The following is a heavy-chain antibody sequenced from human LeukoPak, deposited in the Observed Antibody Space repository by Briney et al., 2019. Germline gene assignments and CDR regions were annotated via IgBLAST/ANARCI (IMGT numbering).Heavy chain of an antibody. CDR3: AKSGNAMDPAAYDDY. CDR1: GFTFDDYG. J-gene: IGHJ4*02. D-gene: IGHD2-2*01. CDR2: IWYDGSNK. V-gene: IGHV3-33*06. Sequence: GGSLRLSCAASGFTFDDYGMSWVRQAPGKGLEWVAVIWYDGSNKYYADSVKGRFTISRDNSKNTLYLQMNSLRAEDTAVYYCAKSGNAMDPAAYDDYWGQGTLVTVSS.